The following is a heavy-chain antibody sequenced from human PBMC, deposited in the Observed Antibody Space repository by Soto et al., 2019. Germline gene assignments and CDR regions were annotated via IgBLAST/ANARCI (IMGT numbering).Heavy chain of an antibody. Sequence: EVQLVESGGGVVQPGGALRLACTASGFTFSDCWMTWVRQAPGKGLEWVARIKPDESEKNYADPVKGRFSISRDNAKNSMYLQMDSLRGEDTAVYYCVRGGSNYASWGQGTLVTVSS. D-gene: IGHD4-4*01. CDR2: IKPDESEK. CDR3: VRGGSNYAS. CDR1: GFTFSDCW. V-gene: IGHV3-7*01. J-gene: IGHJ5*02.